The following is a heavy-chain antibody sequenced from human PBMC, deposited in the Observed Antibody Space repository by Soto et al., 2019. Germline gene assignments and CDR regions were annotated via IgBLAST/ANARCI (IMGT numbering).Heavy chain of an antibody. J-gene: IGHJ6*02. CDR1: GGTFSDST. CDR3: ARNGTLTGYSYGMYV. D-gene: IGHD1-1*01. V-gene: IGHV1-69*01. CDR2: IIPIFDTA. Sequence: QVQLVQSGAELRKPGSSVKVSCKASGGTFSDSTINWVRQAPGQRLEWMGGIIPIFDTANYAEKFQGRVTITADESTSTSFMEVSSLRSEDTAVYYCARNGTLTGYSYGMYVWGQGTMVTVSS.